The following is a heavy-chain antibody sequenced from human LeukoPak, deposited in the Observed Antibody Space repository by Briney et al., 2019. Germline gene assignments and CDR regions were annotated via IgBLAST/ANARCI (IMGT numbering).Heavy chain of an antibody. V-gene: IGHV1-46*01. D-gene: IGHD4-23*01. CDR2: INPSGGST. J-gene: IGHJ4*02. CDR3: ARDPGTTVVTPYDY. CDR1: GYTFTRYY. Sequence: GASVKVSCTASGYTFTRYYMHWVRQAPGQGLEWMGIINPSGGSTNYAQKFQGRVTMTRDTSISTAYMELSRLRSDDTAVYYCARDPGTTVVTPYDYWGQGTLVTVSS.